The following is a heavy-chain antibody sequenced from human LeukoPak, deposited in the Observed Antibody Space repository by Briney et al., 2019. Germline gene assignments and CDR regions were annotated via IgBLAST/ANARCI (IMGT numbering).Heavy chain of an antibody. V-gene: IGHV3-11*05. CDR1: GFTFSDYY. CDR3: ARVGYYDSSPFDY. J-gene: IGHJ4*02. CDR2: ISSSSSYT. D-gene: IGHD3-22*01. Sequence: PGGSLRRSCAASGFTFSDYYMSWIRQAPGKGLEGGSYISSSSSYTNYADYVKGRFTISRDNAKNSLYLQMNSLRAEDTAVYYCARVGYYDSSPFDYWGQGTLVTVSS.